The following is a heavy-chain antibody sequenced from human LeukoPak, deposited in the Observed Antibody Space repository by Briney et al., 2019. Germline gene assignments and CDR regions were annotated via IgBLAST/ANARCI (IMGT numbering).Heavy chain of an antibody. CDR1: GYSFIGYH. D-gene: IGHD6-19*01. J-gene: IGHJ1*01. V-gene: IGHV1-2*06. CDR2: IDPNSGGT. Sequence: ASVKVSCKASGYSFIGYHMHWVRQAPGQGLEWMGRIDPNSGGTNYAQKFQGRVTMTRDTSITTVYMELSRLRSDDTAVYYCSRASIAVAAVAGYWGQGTLVTVSS. CDR3: SRASIAVAAVAGY.